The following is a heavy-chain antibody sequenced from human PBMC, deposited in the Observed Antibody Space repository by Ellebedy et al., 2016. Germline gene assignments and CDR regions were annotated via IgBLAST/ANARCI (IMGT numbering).Heavy chain of an antibody. CDR1: GGSVDTYY. CDR3: ARVTATYGAPEFFDY. J-gene: IGHJ4*02. Sequence: SETLSLTXTVSGGSVDTYYWTWIRQCPGKGLEWIGYVFYGGSTKYKSSLRSRVTISLDTSKNQFSLKVTSVTAADAAVYYCARVTATYGAPEFFDYWGQGTLVTVSS. D-gene: IGHD4-17*01. V-gene: IGHV4-59*02. CDR2: VFYGGST.